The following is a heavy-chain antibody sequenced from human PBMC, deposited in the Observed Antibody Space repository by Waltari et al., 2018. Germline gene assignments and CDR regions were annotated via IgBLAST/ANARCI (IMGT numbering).Heavy chain of an antibody. CDR3: ARGGYYDFWSGYYQDAFDI. J-gene: IGHJ3*02. V-gene: IGHV3-48*03. CDR1: GFTFSSYE. Sequence: EVQLVESGGGLVQPGGSLRLSCAASGFTFSSYEMHWVRQAPGKGLEWVSYISSSGSTIYYADSVKGRFTISRDNAKNSLYLQMNSLRAEDTAVYYCARGGYYDFWSGYYQDAFDIWGQGTMVTVSS. D-gene: IGHD3-3*01. CDR2: ISSSGSTI.